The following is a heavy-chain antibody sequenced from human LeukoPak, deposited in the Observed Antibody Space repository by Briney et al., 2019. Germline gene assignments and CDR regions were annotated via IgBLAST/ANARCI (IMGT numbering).Heavy chain of an antibody. CDR2: IKQDGSEK. CDR1: GFTFSSYE. V-gene: IGHV3-7*01. CDR3: ARGIATREYYYYYMDV. J-gene: IGHJ6*03. Sequence: GGSLRLSCAASGFTFSSYEMSWVRQAPGKGLEWVANIKQDGSEKYYVDSVKGRFTISRDNAKNSLYLQMNSLRAEDTAVYYCARGIATREYYYYYMDVWGKGTTVTVSS. D-gene: IGHD6-13*01.